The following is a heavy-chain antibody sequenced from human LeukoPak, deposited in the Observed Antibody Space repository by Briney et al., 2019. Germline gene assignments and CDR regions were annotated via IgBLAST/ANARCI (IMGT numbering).Heavy chain of an antibody. J-gene: IGHJ6*04. Sequence: SETLSLTCTVSGGSISSYYWSWIRHPPGKGLDRIGYIYYSGSTNYNPSLTSRVTISVDTSKNQFSLKLSSVTAADTAVYYWAKEPDYHFRKDLWGKGTTVTVSS. CDR1: GGSISSYY. V-gene: IGHV4-59*01. CDR2: IYYSGST. CDR3: AKEPDYHFRKDL.